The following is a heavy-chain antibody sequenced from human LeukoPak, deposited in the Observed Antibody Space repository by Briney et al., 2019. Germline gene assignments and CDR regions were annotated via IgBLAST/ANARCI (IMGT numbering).Heavy chain of an antibody. CDR3: ARDGGSGFWNYFDY. D-gene: IGHD3-16*01. CDR1: GFTFSSYG. CDR2: IWYDGSNK. Sequence: GGSLRLSCAASGFTFSSYGMHWVRQAPGKGLEWVAVIWYDGSNKYYADSVKGRFTISRDNSKNTLYLQTNSLRAEDTAVYYCARDGGSGFWNYFDYWGQGTLVTVSS. V-gene: IGHV3-33*01. J-gene: IGHJ4*02.